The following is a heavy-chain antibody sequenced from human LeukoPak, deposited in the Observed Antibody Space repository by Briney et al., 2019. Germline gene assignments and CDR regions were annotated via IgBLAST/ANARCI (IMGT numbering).Heavy chain of an antibody. CDR3: ARNEVGATDDY. Sequence: GGSLRLSCAASGFTFSDYYMSWIRQAPGKGLEWVSYISSSGSTIYYADSAKGRFTISRDNAKNSLYLQMNSLRAEGTAVYYCARNEVGATDDYWGQGTLVTVSS. CDR2: ISSSGSTI. D-gene: IGHD1-26*01. CDR1: GFTFSDYY. J-gene: IGHJ4*02. V-gene: IGHV3-11*01.